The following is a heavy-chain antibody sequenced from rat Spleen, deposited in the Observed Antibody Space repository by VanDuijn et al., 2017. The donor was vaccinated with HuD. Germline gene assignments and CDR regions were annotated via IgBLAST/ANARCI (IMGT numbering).Heavy chain of an antibody. CDR3: ARDYTLYRYYVMDA. Sequence: QVQLRESGPGLVQPSQTLSLTCTAAGFSIVNYHVHWVRPPPGKGLEWMGTMWNDGDTSYNSPLKPRLSISRDTSKSQVFLKMNTLQTEDTATSYCARDYTLYRYYVMDACGQGTSVTVSS. D-gene: IGHD3-2*01. CDR1: GFSIVNYH. CDR2: MWNDGDT. V-gene: IGHV2-32*01. J-gene: IGHJ4*01.